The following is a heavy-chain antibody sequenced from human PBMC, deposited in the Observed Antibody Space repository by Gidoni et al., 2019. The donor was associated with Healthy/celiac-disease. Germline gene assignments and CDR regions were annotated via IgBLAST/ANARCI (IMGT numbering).Heavy chain of an antibody. CDR3: AKDYYGSGSYDFDY. CDR1: GCTSRSYG. Sequence: QVQLVESGGGVVQPGRSLRLSCAAPGCTSRSYGMHWVRQAPGKGLEWVAVISYDGSNKYYADSVKGRFTISRDNSKNTLYLQMNSLRAEDTAVYYCAKDYYGSGSYDFDYWGQGTLVTVSS. D-gene: IGHD3-10*01. J-gene: IGHJ4*02. V-gene: IGHV3-30*18. CDR2: ISYDGSNK.